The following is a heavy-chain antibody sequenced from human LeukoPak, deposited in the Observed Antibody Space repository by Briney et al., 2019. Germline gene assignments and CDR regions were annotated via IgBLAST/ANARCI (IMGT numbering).Heavy chain of an antibody. CDR3: AKDQGGGSSWYTA. J-gene: IGHJ4*02. D-gene: IGHD6-13*01. CDR2: ISYDGSNK. Sequence: PGRSLRLSCAASGFTFSSYGMHWVRQAPGKGLEWVAVISYDGSNKYYADSVKGRFTISRDNSKNTLYLQMNCLRAEDTAVYYCAKDQGGGSSWYTAWGQGTLVTVSS. CDR1: GFTFSSYG. V-gene: IGHV3-30*18.